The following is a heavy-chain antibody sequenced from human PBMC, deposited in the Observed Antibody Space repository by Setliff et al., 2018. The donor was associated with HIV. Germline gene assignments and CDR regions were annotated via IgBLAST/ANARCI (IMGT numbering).Heavy chain of an antibody. CDR1: GGSMSSGDYY. CDR2: IYYSGST. Sequence: SETLSLTCSVSGGSMSSGDYYWSWIRQHPGKGLEWIGYIYYSGSTNYNPSLKSRVTISVDTSKNQFSLKLSSVTAADTAVYYCARHPLSRRRRTTVTTVGAFDIWGQGTKVTVSS. V-gene: IGHV4-61*08. CDR3: ARHPLSRRRRTTVTTVGAFDI. J-gene: IGHJ3*02. D-gene: IGHD4-17*01.